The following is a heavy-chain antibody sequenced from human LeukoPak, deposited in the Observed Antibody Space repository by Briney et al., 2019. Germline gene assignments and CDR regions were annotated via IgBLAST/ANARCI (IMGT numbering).Heavy chain of an antibody. V-gene: IGHV3-48*01. CDR1: GITLTSYS. Sequence: PGGSLRLSFAASGITLTSYSMNWVRQAPGKGLEWISYISSTGNTIYYADSVKARFTISRENAKNSLYLKMNSLRVEDTAMYYCARVYCNSTRCYHYFNYWGQGTLVTVSS. CDR2: ISSTGNTI. CDR3: ARVYCNSTRCYHYFNY. D-gene: IGHD2-2*01. J-gene: IGHJ4*02.